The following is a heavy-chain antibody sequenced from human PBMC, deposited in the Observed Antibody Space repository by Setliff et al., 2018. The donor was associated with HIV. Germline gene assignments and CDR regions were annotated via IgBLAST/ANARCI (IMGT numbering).Heavy chain of an antibody. CDR1: GDSISSYS. V-gene: IGHV4-4*09. Sequence: ASETLSLTCTVSGDSISSYSWNWIWQSPGGGLEWIGFIFSSGSTKYNPSLKTRVTISIDTSKKQVSLKLSSVTAADTAVYCCARLIHTGLLYFDYWGLGRLVTVSS. D-gene: IGHD2-8*02. CDR2: IFSSGST. J-gene: IGHJ4*02. CDR3: ARLIHTGLLYFDY.